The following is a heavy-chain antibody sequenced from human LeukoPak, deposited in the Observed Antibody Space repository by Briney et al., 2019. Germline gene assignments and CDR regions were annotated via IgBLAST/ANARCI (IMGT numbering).Heavy chain of an antibody. CDR3: ARLARDIVVVPPSD. Sequence: GESLKISCKGSGYSFTSYWIGWVRQMPGKGLDWMGIIYPGDSDTRYSPSFQGQVTISADKPISTAYLQWSSLKASDTAMYYCARLARDIVVVPPSDWGQGNLVTVSS. D-gene: IGHD2-2*01. V-gene: IGHV5-51*01. J-gene: IGHJ4*02. CDR1: GYSFTSYW. CDR2: IYPGDSDT.